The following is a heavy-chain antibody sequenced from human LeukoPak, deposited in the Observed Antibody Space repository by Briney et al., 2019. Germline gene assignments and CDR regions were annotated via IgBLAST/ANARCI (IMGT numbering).Heavy chain of an antibody. D-gene: IGHD6-6*01. CDR1: GGSFSGYY. CDR3: ARRGSSLLDV. V-gene: IGHV4-34*01. Sequence: SETLSLTCAVCGGSFSGYYWSWIRQPPGKGLEWIGEINHSGSTNYNPSLKSRVTISADTSKNQFSLKLSSVTAADTAVYYCARRGSSLLDVWGKGTTVTVSS. CDR2: INHSGST. J-gene: IGHJ6*04.